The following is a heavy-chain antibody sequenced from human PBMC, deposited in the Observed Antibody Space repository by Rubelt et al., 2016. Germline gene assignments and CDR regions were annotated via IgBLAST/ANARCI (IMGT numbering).Heavy chain of an antibody. J-gene: IGHJ4*02. D-gene: IGHD2-15*01. Sequence: DSVKGRFTISRDNAKNSLYLQMNSLRAEDTAVFYCSTGFGLDPPPRRYCCGGSCYCHYWGQGTLVTVSS. CDR3: STGFGLDPPPRRYCCGGSCYCHY. V-gene: IGHV3-11*01.